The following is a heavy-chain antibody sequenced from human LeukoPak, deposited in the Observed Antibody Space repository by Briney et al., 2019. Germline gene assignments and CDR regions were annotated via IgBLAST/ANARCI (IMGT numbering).Heavy chain of an antibody. CDR3: ARGVDSAIDW. V-gene: IGHV3-7*01. D-gene: IGHD3-9*01. J-gene: IGHJ4*02. CDR2: INGDGRDK. CDR1: GFTFSSYW. Sequence: PGRSLRLSCAASGFTFSSYWMTWVRHAPGEWLEWVANINGDGRDKYYVGSVRGRFTISRDNADNALYLQMNSLRGDDTALYYCARGVDSAIDWWGQGTLVTVSS.